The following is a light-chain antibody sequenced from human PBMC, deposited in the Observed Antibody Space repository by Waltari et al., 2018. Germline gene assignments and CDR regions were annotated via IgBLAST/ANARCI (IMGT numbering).Light chain of an antibody. CDR3: QQYNNWPLYP. J-gene: IGKJ2*01. Sequence: EIVMTQSPATLSVFLGERATLSCRASHSITSNLAWYQQNPGQAPRLLVYGASTRATGIPARFSGSGSATEFTLTISSLQSEDFAVYYCQQYNNWPLYPFGQGTKLEI. CDR2: GAS. CDR1: HSITSN. V-gene: IGKV3-15*01.